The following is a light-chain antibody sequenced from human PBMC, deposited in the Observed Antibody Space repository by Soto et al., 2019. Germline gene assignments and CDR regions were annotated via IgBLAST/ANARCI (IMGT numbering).Light chain of an antibody. Sequence: EVVMTQSPATLSVSPGEGATLSCRASQSVRSNLAWYQKKPGQSHRLLIYGASARATAVPARFSGSGSGTELTLTISSLQSEDFAVYYCQQYDNWPLTFGGGTQVEIK. CDR2: GAS. J-gene: IGKJ4*01. CDR3: QQYDNWPLT. CDR1: QSVRSN. V-gene: IGKV3-15*01.